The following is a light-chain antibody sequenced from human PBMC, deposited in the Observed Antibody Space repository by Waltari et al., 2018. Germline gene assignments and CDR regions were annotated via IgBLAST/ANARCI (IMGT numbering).Light chain of an antibody. CDR1: QSVSSN. Sequence: EIVMTQSPATLSVSPGERATLSCRASQSVSSNLAWYQQKPGQTPRHLIYGASTRATGVPARFSGSGSGTEFTLTISSLQSEDFAVYYCQQYNNWPPLFTFGPGTKVDIE. V-gene: IGKV3-15*01. J-gene: IGKJ3*01. CDR3: QQYNNWPPLFT. CDR2: GAS.